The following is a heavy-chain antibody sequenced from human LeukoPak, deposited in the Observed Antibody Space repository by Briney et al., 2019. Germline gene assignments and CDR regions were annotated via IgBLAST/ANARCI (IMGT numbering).Heavy chain of an antibody. CDR3: AREIFGSGSYPVF. V-gene: IGHV3-33*01. CDR2: IWHDGSHK. CDR1: GFAFNTYA. D-gene: IGHD3-10*01. J-gene: IGHJ4*02. Sequence: HPGRSLRLSCAASGFAFNTYAMHWARQAPGQGLEWVALIWHDGSHKFYSNSVRGQFTISRDNSKNTVSLQMNNLRPEDTAVYYCAREIFGSGSYPVFWGQGTLVTVSS.